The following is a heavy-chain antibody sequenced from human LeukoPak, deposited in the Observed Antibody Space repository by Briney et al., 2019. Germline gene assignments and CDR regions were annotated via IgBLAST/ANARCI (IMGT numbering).Heavy chain of an antibody. Sequence: SETLFLTCTVSGGSISSGGYYWSWIRRHPGKGLEWIGYIYYSGSTYYNPSLKSRVTISVDTSKNQFSLKLSSVTAADTAVYYCARDSKAAAGAYFDYWGQGTLVTVSS. CDR2: IYYSGST. CDR3: ARDSKAAAGAYFDY. V-gene: IGHV4-31*03. J-gene: IGHJ4*02. CDR1: GGSISSGGYY. D-gene: IGHD6-13*01.